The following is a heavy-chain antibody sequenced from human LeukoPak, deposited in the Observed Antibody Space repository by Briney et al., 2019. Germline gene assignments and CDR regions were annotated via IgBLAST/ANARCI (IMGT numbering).Heavy chain of an antibody. CDR1: GGTFSSYA. D-gene: IGHD6-19*01. V-gene: IGHV1-69*04. CDR2: IIPILGIA. J-gene: IGHJ4*02. Sequence: ASVKVSCKASGGTFSSYAISWVRQAPGQGLEWMGRIIPILGIANYSQKFQGRVTITADKSTSTAYMELSSLRSEDTAVYYCARDSSGDFDYWGQGTLVTVSS. CDR3: ARDSSGDFDY.